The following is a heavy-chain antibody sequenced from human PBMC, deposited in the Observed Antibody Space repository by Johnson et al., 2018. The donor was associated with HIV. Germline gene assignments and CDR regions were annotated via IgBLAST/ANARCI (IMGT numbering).Heavy chain of an antibody. Sequence: VQLVESGGGLVQPGGSLRLSCAASGFTFSSYWMHWVRRAPGKGLVWVSHINSDGSSTSYAESVKGGFTISRDNAKNTLFVQMSSLRAEDTAVYYCASGKSWHRDAFDIWGQGTMVTVSS. CDR1: GFTFSSYW. J-gene: IGHJ3*02. CDR3: ASGKSWHRDAFDI. D-gene: IGHD6-13*01. V-gene: IGHV3-74*02. CDR2: INSDGSST.